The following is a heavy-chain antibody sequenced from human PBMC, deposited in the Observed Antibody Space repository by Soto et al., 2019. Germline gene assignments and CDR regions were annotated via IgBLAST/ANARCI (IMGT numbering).Heavy chain of an antibody. CDR2: ISYDGSNK. J-gene: IGHJ6*02. D-gene: IGHD2-2*01. CDR3: ARDSTVTFRQLLGLYYYGMDV. V-gene: IGHV3-30-3*01. CDR1: GFTFSSYA. Sequence: QVQLVESGGGVVQPGRSLRLSCAASGFTFSSYAMHWVRQAPGKGLEWVAVISYDGSNKYYADSAKGRFTISRDNSKNTLYLQMNSLRAEDTAVYYCARDSTVTFRQLLGLYYYGMDVWGQGTTVTVSS.